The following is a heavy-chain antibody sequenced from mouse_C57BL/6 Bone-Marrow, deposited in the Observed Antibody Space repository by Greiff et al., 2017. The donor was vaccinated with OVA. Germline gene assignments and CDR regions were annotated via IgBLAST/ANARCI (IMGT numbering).Heavy chain of an antibody. V-gene: IGHV14-1*01. D-gene: IGHD2-5*01. CDR1: GFNIKDYY. CDR3: TTLYYSNYAWFAY. J-gene: IGHJ3*01. Sequence: VQLQQSGAELVRPGASVKLSCTASGFNIKDYYMHWVKQRPEQGLEWIGRIDPEDGDTEYAPQFQGKATMTADTSSNTAYLQLSRLTSEDTAVYYCTTLYYSNYAWFAYWGQGTLVTVSA. CDR2: IDPEDGDT.